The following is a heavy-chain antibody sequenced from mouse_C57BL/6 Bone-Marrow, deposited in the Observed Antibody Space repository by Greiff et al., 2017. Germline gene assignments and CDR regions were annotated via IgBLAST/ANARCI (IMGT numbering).Heavy chain of an antibody. D-gene: IGHD2-4*01. CDR1: GISITTGNYR. CDR3: ARVSGYDYLYFDY. V-gene: IGHV3-5*01. CDR2: IYYSGTI. Sequence: DVQLQESGPGLVKPSQTVFLTCTVTGISITTGNYRWSWIRQFPGNKLEWIGYIYYSGTITYNPSLTSRTTITRDTPKNQFFLEMNSLTAEDTATYYCARVSGYDYLYFDYWGQGTTLTVSS. J-gene: IGHJ2*01.